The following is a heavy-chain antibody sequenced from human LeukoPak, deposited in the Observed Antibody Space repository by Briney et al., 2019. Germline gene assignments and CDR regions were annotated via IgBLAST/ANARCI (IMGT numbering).Heavy chain of an antibody. V-gene: IGHV4-39*01. Sequence: SETLSLTCTVSGGSISSSRYYWGWIRQPPGKGLGWIGAIYYTGSTFYNPSLKSRVTVSVETSKNQFSLKLTSVTAADTAIYYCARRQSSSWSHFDYWGQGTLVTVSS. CDR1: GGSISSSRYY. CDR3: ARRQSSSWSHFDY. D-gene: IGHD6-13*01. J-gene: IGHJ4*02. CDR2: IYYTGST.